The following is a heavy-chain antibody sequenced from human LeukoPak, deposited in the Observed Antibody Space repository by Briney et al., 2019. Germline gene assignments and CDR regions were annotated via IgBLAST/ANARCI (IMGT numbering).Heavy chain of an antibody. CDR1: GNTFTGYY. CDR2: INPNSGGT. J-gene: IGHJ4*02. V-gene: IGHV1-2*02. D-gene: IGHD3-22*01. Sequence: ASVKVSCKASGNTFTGYYMLWVRQAPGQGLEWMGWINPNSGGTNYAQNFQGRVTMTRDTSISTAYMELSRLRSDDTAVYYCATRNSDSSGYYPNYWGQGTLVTVSS. CDR3: ATRNSDSSGYYPNY.